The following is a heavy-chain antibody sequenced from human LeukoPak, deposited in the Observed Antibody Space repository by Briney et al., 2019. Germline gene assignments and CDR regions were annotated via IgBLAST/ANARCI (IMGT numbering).Heavy chain of an antibody. D-gene: IGHD3-16*02. CDR2: IYSGGST. J-gene: IGHJ4*02. CDR1: GFTFSSYA. V-gene: IGHV3-66*01. Sequence: GGSLRLSCAASGFTFSSYAMSWVRQAPGKGLERVSVIYSGGSTYYADSVKGRFTISRDNSKNTMYLQMNSLRAEDTAVYYCARGYDYVWGSYRSDYWGQGTLVTVSS. CDR3: ARGYDYVWGSYRSDY.